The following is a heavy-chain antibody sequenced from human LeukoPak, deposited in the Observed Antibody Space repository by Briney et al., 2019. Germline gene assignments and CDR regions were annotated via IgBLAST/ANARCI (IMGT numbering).Heavy chain of an antibody. J-gene: IGHJ4*02. Sequence: GGSLRLSCAASGFTFSGYAMNWVRQAPGKGLEWVSSIDGDYNTFYADSVKGRFAISRDNAKNSLYLQMNGLRAEDTAVYYCARDPAEADCWGQGTLATVSS. CDR2: IDGDYNT. V-gene: IGHV3-21*06. CDR1: GFTFSGYA. CDR3: ARDPAEADC.